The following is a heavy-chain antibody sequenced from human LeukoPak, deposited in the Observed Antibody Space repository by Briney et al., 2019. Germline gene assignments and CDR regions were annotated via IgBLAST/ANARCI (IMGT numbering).Heavy chain of an antibody. CDR3: ARDGRVGIFDP. D-gene: IGHD1-26*01. J-gene: IGHJ5*02. V-gene: IGHV4-59*01. Sequence: SETLSLTCTVSGGSISSYYWSWIRQPPGKGLEWIGYIYYSGSTNYNPSLKSRVTISVDTSKNQFSLKLSSVTAADTAVYYCARDGRVGIFDPWGQGTLVTVSS. CDR2: IYYSGST. CDR1: GGSISSYY.